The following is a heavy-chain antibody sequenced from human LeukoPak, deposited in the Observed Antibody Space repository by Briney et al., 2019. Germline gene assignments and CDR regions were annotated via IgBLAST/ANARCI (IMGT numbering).Heavy chain of an antibody. CDR2: INHSGST. V-gene: IGHV4-34*01. J-gene: IGHJ4*02. CDR3: ARGNRIIHYDYVWGGPVDY. CDR1: GGSFSGYY. D-gene: IGHD3-16*01. Sequence: SETLSLTCAVYGGSFSGYYWSWIRQPPGKGLEWIGEINHSGSTNYNPSLKSRVTISVDTSKNQFSLKLSSVTAADTAVYYCARGNRIIHYDYVWGGPVDYWGQGTLVTVSS.